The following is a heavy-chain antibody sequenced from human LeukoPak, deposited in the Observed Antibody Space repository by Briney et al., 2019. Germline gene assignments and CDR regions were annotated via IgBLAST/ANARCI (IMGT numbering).Heavy chain of an antibody. D-gene: IGHD5-24*01. V-gene: IGHV3-7*01. CDR2: IKQDGSEK. CDR3: ARLMATTDHDAFDI. Sequence: GGSLRLSCAASGFTFSSYWMSWVRQAPGKGLEWVANIKQDGSEKYYVDSVKGRFTISRDNAKNSLYLQMNSLRAEDTAVYYCARLMATTDHDAFDIWGQGTMVTVSS. CDR1: GFTFSSYW. J-gene: IGHJ3*02.